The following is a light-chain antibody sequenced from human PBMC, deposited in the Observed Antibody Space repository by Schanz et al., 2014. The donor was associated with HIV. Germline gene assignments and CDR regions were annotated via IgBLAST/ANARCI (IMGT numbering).Light chain of an antibody. Sequence: QSALTQPASVSASPGQSITISCTGISSDVGGYYSVSWYQQHPGKALKLMIYEVNQRPSGVPDRFAGSKSDNTASLTISGLQPEDEADYYCIAYTSDTVLFGGGTKLTVL. V-gene: IGLV2-14*01. CDR1: SSDVGGYYS. CDR2: EVN. CDR3: IAYTSDTVL. J-gene: IGLJ2*01.